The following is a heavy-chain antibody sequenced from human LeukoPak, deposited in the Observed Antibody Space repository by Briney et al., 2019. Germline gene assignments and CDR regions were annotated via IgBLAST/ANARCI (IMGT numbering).Heavy chain of an antibody. V-gene: IGHV3-23*01. CDR3: AKDKVGYCSSTSCYAGFDY. Sequence: GGSLRLSCAASGFTFSSYAMNWVRQAPGKGPEWVSAISGSGGSTYYADSVRGRLTISRDNSKNTLYLQMNSLRAEDTAVYYCAKDKVGYCSSTSCYAGFDYWGQGTLVTVSS. CDR1: GFTFSSYA. D-gene: IGHD2-2*01. CDR2: ISGSGGST. J-gene: IGHJ4*02.